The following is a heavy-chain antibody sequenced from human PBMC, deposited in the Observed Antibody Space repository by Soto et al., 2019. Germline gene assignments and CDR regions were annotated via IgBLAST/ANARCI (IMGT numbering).Heavy chain of an antibody. J-gene: IGHJ4*02. CDR1: GFTFSSYP. Sequence: PGGSLRLSCATSGFTFSSYPIHWVRQAPGKGPVWVSRITEDGSGTTYADSVKGRFTATRDNAKNTMYLQMSGLGAEDTAVYHCVRGTNGWRGMDYWGQGTLVTVSS. D-gene: IGHD2-8*01. CDR2: ITEDGSGT. V-gene: IGHV3-74*01. CDR3: VRGTNGWRGMDY.